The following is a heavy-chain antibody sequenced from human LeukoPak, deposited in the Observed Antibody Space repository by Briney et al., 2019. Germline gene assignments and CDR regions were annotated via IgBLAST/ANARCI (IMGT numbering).Heavy chain of an antibody. CDR2: IRYDGSNK. J-gene: IGHJ3*02. Sequence: GGSLRLSCAASGFTFSSYGMHWVRQAPGKGLEWVAFIRYDGSNKYYADSVKGRFTISRDNSKNTLYLQMNSLRAEDTAVYYCAKRGYQLPDAFDIWGQGTMVTVSS. V-gene: IGHV3-30*02. D-gene: IGHD2-2*01. CDR1: GFTFSSYG. CDR3: AKRGYQLPDAFDI.